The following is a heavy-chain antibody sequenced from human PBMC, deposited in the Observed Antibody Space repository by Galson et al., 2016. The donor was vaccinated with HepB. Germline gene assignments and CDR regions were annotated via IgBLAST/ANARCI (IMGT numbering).Heavy chain of an antibody. CDR1: GFSFSNYG. J-gene: IGHJ4*01. CDR3: AKDISPSLQGVIGY. V-gene: IGHV3-30*18. CDR2: ITSDGSNK. D-gene: IGHD3-16*02. Sequence: SLRLSCAGSGFSFSNYGMNWVRQAPGNGLEWVAAITSDGSNKDYGDSVKGRFTIFRDNSNNTLSLQMNSLRVEDTALYYCAKDISPSLQGVIGYWGQGTLVTVSS.